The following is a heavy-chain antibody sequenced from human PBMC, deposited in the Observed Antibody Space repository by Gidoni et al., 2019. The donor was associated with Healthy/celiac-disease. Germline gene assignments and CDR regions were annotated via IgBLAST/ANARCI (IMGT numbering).Heavy chain of an antibody. Sequence: EVQLVESGGGLVQPGGSLRLSCAASAFTFSSYSMTFVRQAPGKGLEWVSSISSSSSTIYYADSVKGRFTISRDNAKNSLYLQMNSLRDEDTAVYYCARRGARTTLRGERQKIKKDYGMDVWGQGTTVTVSS. J-gene: IGHJ6*02. V-gene: IGHV3-48*02. D-gene: IGHD1-1*01. CDR3: ARRGARTTLRGERQKIKKDYGMDV. CDR2: ISSSSSTI. CDR1: AFTFSSYS.